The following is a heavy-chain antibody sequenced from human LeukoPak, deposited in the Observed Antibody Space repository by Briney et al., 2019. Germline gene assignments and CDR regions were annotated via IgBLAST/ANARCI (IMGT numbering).Heavy chain of an antibody. V-gene: IGHV4-59*01. CDR1: GGSISSYY. CDR3: ARVSGDRGDFGDFDY. Sequence: PSETLSLTCTVSGGSISSYYWSWIRQPPGKGLEWLGYIYYSGSTNYNPSLKSRVTISVDTSKNQFSLKLSSVTAADTAVYYCARVSGDRGDFGDFDYWGQGTLVTVSS. D-gene: IGHD3-16*01. CDR2: IYYSGST. J-gene: IGHJ4*02.